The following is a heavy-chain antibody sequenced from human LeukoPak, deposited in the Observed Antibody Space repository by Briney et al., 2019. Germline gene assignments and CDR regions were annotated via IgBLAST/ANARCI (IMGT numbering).Heavy chain of an antibody. V-gene: IGHV3-48*01. CDR2: ISSTSNTI. J-gene: IGHJ4*02. D-gene: IGHD1-1*01. CDR3: ASPSPPTGTTDGFDY. Sequence: GGSLRLSCVASGFPFSTYNVHWVRQAPGKRLEWISYISSTSNTIYYGDSVKGRFIVSRDNAKNSLYLQMNSLRVEDTAVYYCASPSPPTGTTDGFDYWGQGTLVAVS. CDR1: GFPFSTYN.